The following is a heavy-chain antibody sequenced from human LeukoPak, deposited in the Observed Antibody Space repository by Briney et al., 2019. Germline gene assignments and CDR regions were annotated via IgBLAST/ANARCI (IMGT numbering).Heavy chain of an antibody. CDR1: GFTFSSYS. CDR3: ARESHGGFDP. CDR2: ISSSSSYI. Sequence: GGSLRLSCAASGFTFSSYSMNWVRQAPGKGPEWVSSISSSSSYIYYADSVKGRFTISRDNAKNSLYLQMNSLRAEDTAVYYCARESHGGFDPWGQGTLVTVSS. V-gene: IGHV3-21*01. J-gene: IGHJ5*02.